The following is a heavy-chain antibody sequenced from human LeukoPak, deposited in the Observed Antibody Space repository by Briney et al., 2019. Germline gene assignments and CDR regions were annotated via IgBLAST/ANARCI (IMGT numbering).Heavy chain of an antibody. J-gene: IGHJ4*02. D-gene: IGHD3-22*01. CDR3: ASLVYYYDSSGQGPFDY. V-gene: IGHV4-59*12. CDR2: IYYTGST. CDR1: GGSIRNYF. Sequence: SETLSLTCSVSGGSIRNYFWSWIRQPPGKGLEWVGYIYYTGSTNYNPSFKSRVTISVDTSKNQFSLKLSSVTAADTAVYYCASLVYYYDSSGQGPFDYWGQGTLVTVSS.